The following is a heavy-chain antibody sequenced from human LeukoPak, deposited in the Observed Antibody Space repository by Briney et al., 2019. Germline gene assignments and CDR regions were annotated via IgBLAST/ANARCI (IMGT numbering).Heavy chain of an antibody. J-gene: IGHJ5*02. CDR1: GFTFSTYA. CDR2: VSGSGGST. Sequence: GGSLRLSCAASGFTFSTYAMGWVRQAPGKGLEWVSTVSGSGGSTNYADSVKGRFTISRDNSKKTLDLQMNSLRAEDTAVYYCAKGRQGSGYDLESWGLGSLVTVSS. D-gene: IGHD5-12*01. V-gene: IGHV3-23*01. CDR3: AKGRQGSGYDLES.